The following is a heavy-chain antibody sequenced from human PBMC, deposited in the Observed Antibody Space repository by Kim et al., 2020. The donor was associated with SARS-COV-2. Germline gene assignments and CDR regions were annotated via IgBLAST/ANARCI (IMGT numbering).Heavy chain of an antibody. CDR2: GRP. D-gene: IGHD1-26*01. Sequence: GRPNYNQSLKRRVTISGTTSKSQFSLKLSSVTAADTAGYYCARDGRGFDYWGQGTLVTVSS. J-gene: IGHJ4*02. CDR3: ARDGRGFDY. V-gene: IGHV4-34*01.